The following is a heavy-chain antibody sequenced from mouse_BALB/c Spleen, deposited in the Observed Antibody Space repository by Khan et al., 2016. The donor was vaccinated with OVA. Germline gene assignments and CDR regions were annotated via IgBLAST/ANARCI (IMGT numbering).Heavy chain of an antibody. J-gene: IGHJ2*01. Sequence: EVQLVESWGDLVQPGGSRKLSCAASGFTFSSYGMHWVRQAPEKGLEWVAYISGDSNTIYYADTVKGRFTISRDNPRNTLFLQMTSLMSEDTAMYYCATSYFYGYYFDYWGPGTTLTVSS. D-gene: IGHD1-1*01. V-gene: IGHV5-17*02. CDR2: ISGDSNTI. CDR3: ATSYFYGYYFDY. CDR1: GFTFSSYG.